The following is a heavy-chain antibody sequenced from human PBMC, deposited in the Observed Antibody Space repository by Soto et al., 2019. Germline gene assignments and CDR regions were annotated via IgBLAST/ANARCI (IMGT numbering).Heavy chain of an antibody. J-gene: IGHJ4*02. D-gene: IGHD3-22*01. CDR2: IWYDGSNK. V-gene: IGHV3-33*01. Sequence: GGSLRLSCAASGFTFSSYGMHWVRQAPGKGLEWVAVIWYDGSNKYYPDSVKGRFTISRDNSKNTLYLQMNSLRAEDTAVYYCARGPDYYDSSGHYYHFDDWGQGTLVTVSS. CDR1: GFTFSSYG. CDR3: ARGPDYYDSSGHYYHFDD.